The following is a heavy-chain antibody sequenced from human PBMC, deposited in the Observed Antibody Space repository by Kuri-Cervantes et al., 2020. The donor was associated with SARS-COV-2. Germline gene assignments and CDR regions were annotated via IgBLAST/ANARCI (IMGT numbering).Heavy chain of an antibody. D-gene: IGHD4-17*01. CDR1: GFTFSSYE. Sequence: GESLKISCAASGFTFSSYEMNWVRQAPWKGLEWVSYISSSGSTIYYADSVKGRFTISRDNSKNILFLQMNSLGAEDTAVYYCAKEDCGDHGGFDMWGQGTMVTVSS. V-gene: IGHV3-48*03. J-gene: IGHJ3*02. CDR3: AKEDCGDHGGFDM. CDR2: ISSSGSTI.